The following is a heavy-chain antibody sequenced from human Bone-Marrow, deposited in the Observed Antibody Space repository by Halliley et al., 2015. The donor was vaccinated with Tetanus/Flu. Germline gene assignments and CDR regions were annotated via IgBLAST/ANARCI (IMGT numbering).Heavy chain of an antibody. D-gene: IGHD2-15*01. V-gene: IGHV3-72*01. CDR3: GGRGGTDDPPGYAY. J-gene: IGHJ4*02. CDR1: GFTFSDHY. Sequence: SLRLSCAASGFTFSDHYMEWVRQPPGKGLEWVGRSRDKAFSYTTEYAASVKGRFTMSRDDSYNLLYLQMNSLRTEDTAVYYCGGRGGTDDPPGYAYWGQGPLVFVSS. CDR2: SRDKAFSYTT.